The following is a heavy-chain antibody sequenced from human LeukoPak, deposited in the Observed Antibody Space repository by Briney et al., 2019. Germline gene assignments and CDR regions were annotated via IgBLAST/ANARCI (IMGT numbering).Heavy chain of an antibody. CDR3: VRGEATAVVPGCDY. Sequence: GGSLRLPCAVSGFTFSSCAMSWVRQAAGKGLEYVSSISGGGGNTNYADSVKGRFTISRDNAKNALYLQMNSLRDEDTAVYYCVRGEATAVVPGCDYWGQGMLVTVSS. CDR2: ISGGGGNT. J-gene: IGHJ4*02. V-gene: IGHV3-23*01. D-gene: IGHD5-18*01. CDR1: GFTFSSCA.